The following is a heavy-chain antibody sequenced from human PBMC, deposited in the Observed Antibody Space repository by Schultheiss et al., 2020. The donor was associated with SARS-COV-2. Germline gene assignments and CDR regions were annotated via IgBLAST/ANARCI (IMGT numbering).Heavy chain of an antibody. CDR2: IYYSGST. D-gene: IGHD2-2*01. Sequence: SETLSLTCTVSGGSISSYYWSWIRQHPGKGLEWIGYIYYSGSTYYNPSLKSRVTISVDTSKNQFSLKLSSVTAADTAVYYCARGDCGSTSCYGLNLSWFDPWGQGTLVTVSS. CDR1: GGSISSYY. CDR3: ARGDCGSTSCYGLNLSWFDP. J-gene: IGHJ5*02. V-gene: IGHV4-59*12.